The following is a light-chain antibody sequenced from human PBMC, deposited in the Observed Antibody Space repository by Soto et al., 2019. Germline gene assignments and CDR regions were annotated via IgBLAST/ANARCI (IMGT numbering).Light chain of an antibody. CDR3: QQGFNTPNT. V-gene: IGKV1-39*01. CDR1: QSINNC. Sequence: DIQMTQSPSSLSASVGDRVTITCRASQSINNCLNWYQQKPGKAPKLLIYAASSLQSGVPSRFSGSGSGTHFTLTISSLQPKDFATYYCQQGFNTPNTFGPGTKVDIK. J-gene: IGKJ3*01. CDR2: AAS.